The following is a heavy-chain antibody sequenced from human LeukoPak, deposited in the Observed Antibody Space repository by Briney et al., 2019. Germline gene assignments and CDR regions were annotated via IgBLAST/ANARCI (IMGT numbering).Heavy chain of an antibody. CDR1: GYTFTSYG. Sequence: ASVKVSCKASGYTFTSYGITWVRQARGQGLEWMGWISVYNGNTKYAQKFQGRVTMTEDTSTDTAYMELSSLRSEDTAVYYCARDNDSRDPPHFDYWGQGTLVTVSS. V-gene: IGHV1-18*01. D-gene: IGHD3-16*01. J-gene: IGHJ4*02. CDR2: ISVYNGNT. CDR3: ARDNDSRDPPHFDY.